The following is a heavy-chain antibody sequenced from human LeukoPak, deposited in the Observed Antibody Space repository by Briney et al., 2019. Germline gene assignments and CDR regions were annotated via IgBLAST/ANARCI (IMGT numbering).Heavy chain of an antibody. J-gene: IGHJ3*02. V-gene: IGHV1-18*01. CDR3: ARDWSRAAAGTVVVDAFDI. Sequence: ASVKVSCKASGYTFTSYGISWVRQAPGQGLEWMGWISAYNGNTSYAQKLQGRVTMTTDTSTSTSYMELRSLRSDDTAVYYCARDWSRAAAGTVVVDAFDIWGQGTMVTVSS. CDR2: ISAYNGNT. CDR1: GYTFTSYG. D-gene: IGHD6-13*01.